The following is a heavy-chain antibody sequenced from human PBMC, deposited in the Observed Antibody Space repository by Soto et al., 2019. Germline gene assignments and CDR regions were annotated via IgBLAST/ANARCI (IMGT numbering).Heavy chain of an antibody. CDR1: GFTFSTYA. D-gene: IGHD6-13*01. Sequence: EVQLLESGGGSVQPGGSLRLSCAASGFTFSTYAMSWVRQAPGKGLEWVSVISGGGGSTYYADSVKGRFTISRDNSKNTLYLQMSSLRAEDTAVYYCAKGRGSSWFRAFDIWGQGTMVTVSS. CDR3: AKGRGSSWFRAFDI. V-gene: IGHV3-23*01. CDR2: ISGGGGST. J-gene: IGHJ3*02.